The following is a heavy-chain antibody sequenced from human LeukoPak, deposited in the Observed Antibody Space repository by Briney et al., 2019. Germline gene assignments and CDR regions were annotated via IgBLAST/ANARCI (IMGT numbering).Heavy chain of an antibody. V-gene: IGHV3-11*04. D-gene: IGHD3-3*01. J-gene: IGHJ3*02. CDR3: ASAIGEYDFWSGYSSGGAFDI. CDR2: ISSSGSTI. CDR1: GFTFSDYY. Sequence: GGSLRLSCAASGFTFSDYYMSWIRQAPGKGLEWVSYISSSGSTIYYADSVKGRFTISRDNAKNSLYLQMNSLRAEDTAVYYCASAIGEYDFWSGYSSGGAFDIWGQGTMVTVSS.